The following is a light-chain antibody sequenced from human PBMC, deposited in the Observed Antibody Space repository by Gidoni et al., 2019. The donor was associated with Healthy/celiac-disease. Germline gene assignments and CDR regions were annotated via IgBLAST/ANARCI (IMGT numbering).Light chain of an antibody. Sequence: EIVMTQSPATLSLSPGERATLSCRASQSVSSSYLSWYQQKPGQAPRLRIYGASTRATGIPARFSGSGSGTDFTLTISSLQPEDFAVYYCQQDYNLPPLTFGGGTKVEIK. CDR3: QQDYNLPPLT. CDR2: GAS. V-gene: IGKV3D-7*01. CDR1: QSVSSSY. J-gene: IGKJ4*01.